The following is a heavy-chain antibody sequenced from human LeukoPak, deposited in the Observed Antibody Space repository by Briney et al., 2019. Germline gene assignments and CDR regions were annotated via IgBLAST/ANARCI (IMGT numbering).Heavy chain of an antibody. J-gene: IGHJ3*02. CDR2: VFYSGTT. D-gene: IGHD3-16*01. Sequence: SETLSLTCSVSGGSFSSYYWNWIRQPPGKGLEWVGYVFYSGTTNYNPSLKSRITISVDTSKNQFSLKMNSVTAADTAVYYCARAMGGGDAFDIWGQGTMVTVSS. V-gene: IGHV4-59*01. CDR1: GGSFSSYY. CDR3: ARAMGGGDAFDI.